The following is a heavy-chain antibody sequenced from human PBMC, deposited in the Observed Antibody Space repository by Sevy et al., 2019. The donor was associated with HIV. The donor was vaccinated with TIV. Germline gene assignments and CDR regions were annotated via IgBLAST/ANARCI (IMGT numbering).Heavy chain of an antibody. CDR3: ARAYGSGSGYYYYGLDV. CDR2: IYYSGST. V-gene: IGHV4-39*01. D-gene: IGHD3-10*01. CDR1: GGSISSSSYY. Sequence: SETLSLTCTVSGGSISSSSYYWGWIRQPPGKGLEWIGSIYYSGSTYYHPSLKSRVTISVDTSKNQFSLKLSSVTAADTAVYYCARAYGSGSGYYYYGLDVWGQGTTVTVSS. J-gene: IGHJ6*02.